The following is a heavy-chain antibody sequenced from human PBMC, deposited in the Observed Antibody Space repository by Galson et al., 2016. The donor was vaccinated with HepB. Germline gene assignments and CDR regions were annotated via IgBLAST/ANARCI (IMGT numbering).Heavy chain of an antibody. CDR3: TTWLSHHFDY. Sequence: SLRLSCAASGFTFRNYALSWVRRAPGKGLEWVSHIDGPTPNPHYADSVRGRCSIYRDNPRDTLYLQRDSLTAEDSAIYYCTTWLSHHFDYWGQGTRVTVSS. J-gene: IGHJ4*02. CDR2: IDGPTPNP. V-gene: IGHV3-23*01. CDR1: GFTFRNYA. D-gene: IGHD6-19*01.